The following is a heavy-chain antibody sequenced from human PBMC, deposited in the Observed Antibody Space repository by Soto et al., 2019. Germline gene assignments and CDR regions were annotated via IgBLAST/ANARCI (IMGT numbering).Heavy chain of an antibody. Sequence: QVQLQESGPGLVKPSETLSLNCTVSGGPISSYYWSWIRQSPGKGLEWIGYIYYSGSTNYNPPLRSRVTISVATSKNQFSLELGSVTAADTAVYYCARGSSGWPPRLDYWGQGTLVTVSS. CDR2: IYYSGST. CDR3: ARGSSGWPPRLDY. CDR1: GGPISSYY. V-gene: IGHV4-59*01. J-gene: IGHJ4*02. D-gene: IGHD6-19*01.